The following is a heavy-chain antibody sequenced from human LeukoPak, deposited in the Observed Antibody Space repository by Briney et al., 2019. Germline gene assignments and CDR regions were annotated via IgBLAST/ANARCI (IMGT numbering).Heavy chain of an antibody. CDR2: IKSNTVGGTT. CDR3: TTDLSTGDFRPF. J-gene: IGHJ4*02. V-gene: IGHV3-15*01. D-gene: IGHD3-3*01. CDR1: GFTFRKAW. Sequence: PGGSLRLSCAASGFTFRKAWMSWVREAPGKGGEWVVRIKSNTVGGTTDYAAPVKGKFTISRHDSKNTLFLQMNSLKTEDTAVYYCTTDLSTGDFRPFWGQGTLVTVSS.